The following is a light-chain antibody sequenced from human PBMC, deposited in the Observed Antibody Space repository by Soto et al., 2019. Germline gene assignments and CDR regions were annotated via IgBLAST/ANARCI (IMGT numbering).Light chain of an antibody. CDR1: SSNIGSNT. J-gene: IGLJ2*01. CDR3: AAWDDSLNGRGV. V-gene: IGLV1-44*01. CDR2: SNN. Sequence: QSVLTQPPSASGTPGQRVTISCSGSSSNIGSNTVNWYQQLPGTAPKLLIYSNNQRPSGAPDRFSGSKSGTSASLAISGLQSEDEADYYCAAWDDSLNGRGVFGGGTQLTVL.